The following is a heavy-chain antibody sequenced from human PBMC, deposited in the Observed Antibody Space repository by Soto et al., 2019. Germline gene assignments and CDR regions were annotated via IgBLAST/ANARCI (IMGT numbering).Heavy chain of an antibody. CDR1: GGSFSGYY. CDR2: INHSGST. D-gene: IGHD6-13*01. CDR3: ARSRRGLIAAFSAPGYNWFDP. Sequence: QVQLQQWGAGLLKPSETLSLTCAVYGGSFSGYYWSWIRQPPGKGLEWIGEINHSGSTNYNPSLKSRVTISVDTSKNQFSLKLSSVTAADTAVYYCARSRRGLIAAFSAPGYNWFDPWGQGTLVTVSS. J-gene: IGHJ5*02. V-gene: IGHV4-34*01.